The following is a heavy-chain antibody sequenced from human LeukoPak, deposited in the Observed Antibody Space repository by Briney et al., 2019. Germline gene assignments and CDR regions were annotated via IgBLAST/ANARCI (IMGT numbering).Heavy chain of an antibody. J-gene: IGHJ6*02. V-gene: IGHV1-69*04. D-gene: IGHD2-15*01. CDR2: IIPILGIA. CDR1: GGTFSSYA. CDR3: ARDIVVVVAATNSYYYYYGMDV. Sequence: SVKVSCKASGGTFSSYAISWVRQAPGQGLEWMGRIIPILGIANYAQKFQGRVTITADKTTSTAYTELSSLRSEDTAVYYCARDIVVVVAATNSYYYYYGMDVWGQGTTVTVSS.